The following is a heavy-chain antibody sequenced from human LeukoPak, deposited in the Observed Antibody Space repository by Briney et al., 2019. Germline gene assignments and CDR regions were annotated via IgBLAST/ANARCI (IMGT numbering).Heavy chain of an antibody. CDR1: GGSISSYY. D-gene: IGHD3-10*01. CDR2: IYYSGST. J-gene: IGHJ4*02. Sequence: SETLSLTCTVSGGSISSYYWSWIRQPPGKGLEWIGYIYYSGSTNYNPSLKSRVTISVDTSKDQFSLKLSSVTAADTAVYYCARGGYYYGSGSYLDYWGQGTLVTVSS. CDR3: ARGGYYYGSGSYLDY. V-gene: IGHV4-59*01.